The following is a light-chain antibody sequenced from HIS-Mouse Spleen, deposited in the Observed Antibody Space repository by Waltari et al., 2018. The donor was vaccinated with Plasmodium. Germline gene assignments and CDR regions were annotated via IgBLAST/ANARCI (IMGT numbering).Light chain of an antibody. CDR1: ALPKTY. CDR3: YSTDSSGNHRV. CDR2: EYS. J-gene: IGLJ3*02. V-gene: IGLV3-10*01. Sequence: SYELTQPPSVSLSPGQTARITGPGDALPKTYANWYQQKSGQAPWLVIYEYSKRPSGIPERFSGSSSGTMATLTISGAQVEDEADYYCYSTDSSGNHRVFGGGTKLTVL.